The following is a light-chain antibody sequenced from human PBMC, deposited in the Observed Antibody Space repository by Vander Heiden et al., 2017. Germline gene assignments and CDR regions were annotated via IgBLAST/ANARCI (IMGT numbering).Light chain of an antibody. J-gene: IGKJ4*01. CDR2: AAS. V-gene: IGKV1-8*01. CDR1: QGISCY. Sequence: AFWMTQSASSLSAPTGDRVTTTWRVSQGISCYLAWYQQEPGKAPKLLIYAASALQSGVPSRFSGSGSGTDFTLTIRCLQSEDFATYYCQQYYSYPRAFGGGTKVEIK. CDR3: QQYYSYPRA.